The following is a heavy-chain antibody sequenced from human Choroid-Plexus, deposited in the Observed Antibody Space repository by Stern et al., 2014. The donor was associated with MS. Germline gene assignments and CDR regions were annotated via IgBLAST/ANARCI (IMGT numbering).Heavy chain of an antibody. CDR1: GFTFSNFG. V-gene: IGHV3-30*18. Sequence: QVQLVESGGGVAQPGRPLILSCAASGFTFSNFGMHWVRQAPGKGLEWVALMSYDGSDKYYADSVKGRFTMFRDNSKNTLYMHMNSLRAEDTAVYYCAKDRQWSTYFFDYWGQGSLVTVSS. CDR3: AKDRQWSTYFFDY. CDR2: MSYDGSDK. J-gene: IGHJ4*02. D-gene: IGHD2-15*01.